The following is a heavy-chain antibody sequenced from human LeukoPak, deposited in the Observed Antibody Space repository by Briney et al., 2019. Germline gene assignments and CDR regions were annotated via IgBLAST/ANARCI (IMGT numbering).Heavy chain of an antibody. J-gene: IGHJ4*02. V-gene: IGHV1-3*01. CDR2: INAGNGNT. Sequence: AASVTVSCKASGYTFTSYAMHWVRQAPGQRLEWMGGINAGNGNTKYSQKFQGRVTITRDTSASTAYMELSSLRSEDTAVYYCARVLVRGVITSLRYWGQGTLVTVSS. CDR1: GYTFTSYA. D-gene: IGHD3-10*01. CDR3: ARVLVRGVITSLRY.